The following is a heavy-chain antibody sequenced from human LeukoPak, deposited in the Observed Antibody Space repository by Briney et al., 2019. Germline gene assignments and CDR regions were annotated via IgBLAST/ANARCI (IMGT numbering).Heavy chain of an antibody. D-gene: IGHD6-13*01. V-gene: IGHV3-23*01. CDR1: GFTFSTYA. CDR2: ISGGGGST. J-gene: IGHJ6*02. Sequence: GGSLRLSCEASGFTFSTYAMSWVRQAPGKGLEWVSAISGGGGSTYYADSVKGRFTISRDNSKNTLYLQMNSLRAEDTAVYYCAQPTEGVIAAAPYYYYAMDVWGQGTTVTVSS. CDR3: AQPTEGVIAAAPYYYYAMDV.